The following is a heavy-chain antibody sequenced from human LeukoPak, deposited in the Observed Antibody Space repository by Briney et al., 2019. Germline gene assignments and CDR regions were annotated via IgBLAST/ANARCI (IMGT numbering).Heavy chain of an antibody. CDR2: ISSSSSYI. D-gene: IGHD4-17*01. CDR1: GFTFSSYS. J-gene: IGHJ4*02. Sequence: PGGSLRLSCAASGFTFSSYSMNWVRQAPGKGLEWVSSISSSSSYIYYADSVKGRFTISRDNAKNSLYLQMNSLRAEDTAVYYCASLMTTVTTGDYWGQGTLVTVSS. CDR3: ASLMTTVTTGDY. V-gene: IGHV3-21*01.